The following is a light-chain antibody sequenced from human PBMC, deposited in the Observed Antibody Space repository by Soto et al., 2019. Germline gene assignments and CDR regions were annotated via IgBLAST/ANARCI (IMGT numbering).Light chain of an antibody. V-gene: IGLV2-14*01. J-gene: IGLJ1*01. CDR3: NSYSSSTTLYL. Sequence: QSVLTQPASVSGSPGHSITIFCTGTSTDVGGYNYVSWYQQHPGKAPKLMISDVSNRPSGVSIRFSGSKSGNTASLTISGLQAEDEADYYCNSYSSSTTLYLFGTGTKVTVL. CDR2: DVS. CDR1: STDVGGYNY.